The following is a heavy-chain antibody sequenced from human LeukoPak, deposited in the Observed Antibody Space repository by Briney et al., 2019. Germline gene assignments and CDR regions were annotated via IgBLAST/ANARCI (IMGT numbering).Heavy chain of an antibody. CDR3: ARPPQRAAAGRFDVFDI. CDR2: INPDSGGT. J-gene: IGHJ3*02. CDR1: GYTFTGYY. D-gene: IGHD6-13*01. V-gene: IGHV1-2*02. Sequence: GASVKVSCKASGYTFTGYYMHWVRQAPGQGLEWMGWINPDSGGTDYAQNFQGRVTMTRDTSISTAYMELSRLRSDDTAVYYCARPPQRAAAGRFDVFDIWGQGTMVTVSS.